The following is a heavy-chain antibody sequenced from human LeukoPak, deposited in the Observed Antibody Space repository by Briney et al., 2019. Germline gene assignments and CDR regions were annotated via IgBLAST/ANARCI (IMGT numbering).Heavy chain of an antibody. Sequence: PGGSLRLSCAASGFTISNYWMSWVRQAPGKGLEWVANIKQDGSEKKYVDPVKGRFSISRDNAKNSLYLQIYSLRVEDTAGYYCARWYGGSGSWVLDVWGQGTTVTVSS. J-gene: IGHJ6*02. V-gene: IGHV3-7*04. CDR2: IKQDGSEK. CDR3: ARWYGGSGSWVLDV. CDR1: GFTISNYW. D-gene: IGHD3-10*01.